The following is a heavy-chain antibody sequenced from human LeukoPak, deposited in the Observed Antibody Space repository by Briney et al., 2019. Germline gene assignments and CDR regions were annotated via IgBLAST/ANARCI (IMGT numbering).Heavy chain of an antibody. CDR2: ISSSSSTI. D-gene: IGHD3-3*01. CDR1: GFTYSSYS. V-gene: IGHV3-48*04. CDR3: ARVGGSWRGY. Sequence: GGSLRLSCAASGFTYSSYSMNWVRQDPGEGLEWVSYISSSSSTIYYADSVKGRFTISRDNAKNSLYLQMNSLSAEDTAVYYCARVGGSWRGYWGQGTLVTVSS. J-gene: IGHJ4*02.